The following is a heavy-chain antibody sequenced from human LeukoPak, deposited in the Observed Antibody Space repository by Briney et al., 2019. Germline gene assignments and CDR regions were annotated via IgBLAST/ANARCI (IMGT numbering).Heavy chain of an antibody. CDR3: ARGDPTVTTTGSGGLDI. CDR1: GFTLSSYA. CDR2: IKSDGSST. D-gene: IGHD4-17*01. Sequence: GGSLRLSRAASGFTLSSYAMSWVRQGPGKGLVWVSRIKSDGSSTSYADFVKGRFTISRDNAKNTLYLQMNSLRAEDTAVYYCARGDPTVTTTGSGGLDIWGQGTMVTVSS. J-gene: IGHJ3*02. V-gene: IGHV3-74*01.